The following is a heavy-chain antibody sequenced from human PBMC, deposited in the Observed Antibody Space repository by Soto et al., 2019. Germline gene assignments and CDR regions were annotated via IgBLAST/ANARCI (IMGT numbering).Heavy chain of an antibody. CDR1: GGSISSGGYY. V-gene: IGHV4-31*03. D-gene: IGHD3-10*01. J-gene: IGHJ5*02. Sequence: SETLSLTCTVSGGSISSGGYYWSWIRQHPGKGLEWIGYIYYSGSTYYNPSLKSRVTISVDTSKNQFSLKLSSVTAADTAVYYCAREGRVYYGSGSSNNWSDPWGQGPLVTVSS. CDR2: IYYSGST. CDR3: AREGRVYYGSGSSNNWSDP.